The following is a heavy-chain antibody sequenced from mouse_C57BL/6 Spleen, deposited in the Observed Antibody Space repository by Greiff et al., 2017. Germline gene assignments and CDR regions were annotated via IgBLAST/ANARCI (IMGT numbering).Heavy chain of an antibody. CDR3: ARGGHYAMDD. V-gene: IGHV5-4*03. Sequence: EVKLMESGGGLVKPGGSLKLSCAASGFTFSSYAMSWVRQTPEKRLEWVATISDGGSYTYYPDNVKGRFTISRDNAKNNLYLQMSHLKSEDTAMYYCARGGHYAMDDWGQGTSVTVSS. J-gene: IGHJ4*01. CDR2: ISDGGSYT. CDR1: GFTFSSYA.